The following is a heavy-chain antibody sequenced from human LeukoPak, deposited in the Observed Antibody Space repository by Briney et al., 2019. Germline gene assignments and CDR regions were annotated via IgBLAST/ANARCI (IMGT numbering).Heavy chain of an antibody. CDR2: ISGSSSYI. CDR1: EFTFSNYF. V-gene: IGHV3-21*01. J-gene: IGHJ5*02. CDR3: ARDRGVAPTNKGGAWFDP. D-gene: IGHD3-10*01. Sequence: GGSLRLSCAASEFTFSNYFMNWVRQAPGKGLEWVSAISGSSSYIYYADSVKGRFTISRDNAKNTLYLQMNSLRADDTAVYFCARDRGVAPTNKGGAWFDPWGQGTLVTVSS.